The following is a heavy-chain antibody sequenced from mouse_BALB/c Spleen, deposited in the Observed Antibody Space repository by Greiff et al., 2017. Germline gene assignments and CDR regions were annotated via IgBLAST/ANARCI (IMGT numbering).Heavy chain of an antibody. J-gene: IGHJ3*01. D-gene: IGHD1-2*01. CDR2: ISYDGSN. CDR3: ARDLYYGYEGKFAY. CDR1: GYSITSGYY. Sequence: ESGPGLVKPSQSLSLTCSVTGYSITSGYYWNWIRQFPGNKLEWMGYISYDGSNNYNPSLKNRISITRDTSKNQFFLKLNSVTTEDTATYYCARDLYYGYEGKFAYWGQGTLVTVSA. V-gene: IGHV3-6*02.